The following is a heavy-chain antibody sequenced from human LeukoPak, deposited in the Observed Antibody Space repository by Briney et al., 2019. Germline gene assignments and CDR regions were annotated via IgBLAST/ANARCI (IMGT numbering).Heavy chain of an antibody. CDR1: GYTFTSYA. J-gene: IGHJ6*03. V-gene: IGHV7-4-1*02. CDR3: ARVAGGKDNEAKYYYYMDV. Sequence: ASVKVSCKASGYTFTSYAMNWVRQAPGQGLEWMGWINTNTGNPTYAQGFTGRFVFSLDTSVSTAYLQISSLKAEDTAVYYCARVAGGKDNEAKYYYYMDVWGKGTTVTVSS. D-gene: IGHD2-15*01. CDR2: INTNTGNP.